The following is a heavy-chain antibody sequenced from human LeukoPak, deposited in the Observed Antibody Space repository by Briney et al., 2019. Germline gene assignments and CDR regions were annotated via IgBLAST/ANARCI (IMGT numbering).Heavy chain of an antibody. D-gene: IGHD3-10*01. CDR2: ISWNSGSI. CDR3: AKGVTMVRGVSDWFDP. V-gene: IGHV3-9*01. J-gene: IGHJ5*02. Sequence: PGGSLRLSCAASGFTFDDYAMHWVRQAPGKGLEWVSGISWNSGSIGYADSVKGRFTISRDNAKNSLYLQMNSLRAEDTALYYCAKGVTMVRGVSDWFDPWGQGTLVTVSS. CDR1: GFTFDDYA.